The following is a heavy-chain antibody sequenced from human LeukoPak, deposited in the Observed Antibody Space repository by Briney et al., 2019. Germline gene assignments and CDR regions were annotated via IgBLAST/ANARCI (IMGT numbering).Heavy chain of an antibody. V-gene: IGHV1-69*05. CDR2: IIPIFGTA. D-gene: IGHD6-13*01. CDR3: AKVYSSSWYGEYAFDI. J-gene: IGHJ3*02. Sequence: SVKVSCKASGGTFSSYAISWVRQAPGQGLEWMGRIIPIFGTANYAQKFQGRVTITTDESTSTAYMELSSLRAEDTAVYYCAKVYSSSWYGEYAFDIWGQGTMVTVSS. CDR1: GGTFSSYA.